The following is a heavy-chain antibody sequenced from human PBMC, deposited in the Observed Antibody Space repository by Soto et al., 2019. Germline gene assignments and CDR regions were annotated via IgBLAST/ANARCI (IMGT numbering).Heavy chain of an antibody. Sequence: PSETLSLTCTVSGGSISSSSYYWSWIRQPPGKGLEWIGYIYYSGSTYYNPSLKSRVTISVDTSKNQFSLKLSSVTAADTAVYYCARGDWNDPLRTFDIWGQGTMVTVSS. V-gene: IGHV4-30-4*01. CDR1: GGSISSSSYY. D-gene: IGHD1-1*01. CDR2: IYYSGST. CDR3: ARGDWNDPLRTFDI. J-gene: IGHJ3*02.